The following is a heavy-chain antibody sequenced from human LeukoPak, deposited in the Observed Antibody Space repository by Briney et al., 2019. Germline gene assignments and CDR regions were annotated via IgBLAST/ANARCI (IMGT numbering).Heavy chain of an antibody. V-gene: IGHV3-7*01. D-gene: IGHD3-22*01. J-gene: IGHJ3*02. CDR2: IKQDGSEK. CDR1: GFTFSSYW. Sequence: GGSLRLSCAASGFTFSSYWMSWVRQAPGKGLEWVANIKQDGSEKYYVDSVKGRFTISRDTAKNSLYLQMNSLRAEDTAVYYCARVAYDSSGYYEGEAFDICGQGTMVTVSS. CDR3: ARVAYDSSGYYEGEAFDI.